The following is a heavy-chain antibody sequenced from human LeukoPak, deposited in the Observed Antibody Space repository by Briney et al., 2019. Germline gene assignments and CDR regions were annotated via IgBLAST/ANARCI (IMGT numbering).Heavy chain of an antibody. CDR1: GFTFSTYE. CDR2: IKQDGSEK. CDR3: AREGCSGGSCYFDY. V-gene: IGHV3-7*05. Sequence: GGSLRLSCAASGFTFSTYEMNWVRQAPGKGLEWVANIKQDGSEKYYVDSVKGRFTISRDNAKNSLYLQMNSLRAEDTAVYYCAREGCSGGSCYFDYWGQGTLVTVSS. D-gene: IGHD2-15*01. J-gene: IGHJ4*02.